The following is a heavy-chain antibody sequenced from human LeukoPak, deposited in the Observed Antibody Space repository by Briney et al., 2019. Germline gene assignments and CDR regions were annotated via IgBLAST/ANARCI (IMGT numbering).Heavy chain of an antibody. CDR1: GFTFSNFA. J-gene: IGHJ5*02. CDR2: ISYDGTNK. CDR3: ARDRYDIP. V-gene: IGHV3-30-3*01. Sequence: GRSLRLSCAASGFTFSNFAMHWVRQAPGKGLEWVAVISYDGTNKYYIDSVKGRFTISRDNSKNAVYLQMNSLRPEDTAVYYCARDRYDIPWGQGTLVTVSS. D-gene: IGHD3-9*01.